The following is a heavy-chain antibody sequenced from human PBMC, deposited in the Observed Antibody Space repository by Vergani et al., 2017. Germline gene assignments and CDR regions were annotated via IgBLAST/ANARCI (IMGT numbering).Heavy chain of an antibody. J-gene: IGHJ4*02. V-gene: IGHV1-46*03. D-gene: IGHD1-1*01. Sequence: QVQVVQSGAEVKKSGASVKVSCKTSAYTFSNYYMHWVRQAPGQGLEWMGIINPSGGSTSYAQKFQGRVTMTRDTSTSTVYMELSSLRSEDTAVYYCARGWPGTTDYWGQGTLVTVSS. CDR1: AYTFSNYY. CDR3: ARGWPGTTDY. CDR2: INPSGGST.